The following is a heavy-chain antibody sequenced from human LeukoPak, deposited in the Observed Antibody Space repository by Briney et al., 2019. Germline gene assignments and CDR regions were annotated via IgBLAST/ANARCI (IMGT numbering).Heavy chain of an antibody. CDR1: GYSFTSYW. V-gene: IGHV5-51*01. Sequence: AGESLKISCKGSGYSFTSYWIGWVRQMPGKGLEWMGIIYPGDSDTRYSPSFQGQVTISADKSISTAYLQWSSLKASDTAMYYCARQVAVVPATKYDFWSGYPPGAFDIWGQGTMVTVSS. CDR2: IYPGDSDT. D-gene: IGHD3-3*01. J-gene: IGHJ3*02. CDR3: ARQVAVVPATKYDFWSGYPPGAFDI.